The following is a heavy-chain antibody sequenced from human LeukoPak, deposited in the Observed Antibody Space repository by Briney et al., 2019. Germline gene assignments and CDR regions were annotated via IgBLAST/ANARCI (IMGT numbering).Heavy chain of an antibody. Sequence: SETLSLTCTVPGGSISSYYWSSIRQPPGNGLEWNGYIYYTGSTDYEPSLKSRVNLSVDTSKNQFSLKLSSVTAADTAVYYCARGGTWIQLWFFDYWGQGTLVTVSS. CDR1: GGSISSYY. CDR3: ARGGTWIQLWFFDY. D-gene: IGHD5-18*01. J-gene: IGHJ4*02. CDR2: IYYTGST. V-gene: IGHV4-59*01.